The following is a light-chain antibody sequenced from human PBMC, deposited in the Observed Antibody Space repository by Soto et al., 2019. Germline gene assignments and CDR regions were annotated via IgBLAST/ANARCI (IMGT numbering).Light chain of an antibody. J-gene: IGLJ3*02. CDR3: SSYTLSSTHRV. CDR2: EVS. V-gene: IGLV2-14*01. Sequence: QSALTQPASVSGSPGQSITISCTGTSTDVGGYNYVSWYQQHPGKAPKLMIYEVSNRPSGVPNRFSGSKSGNTASLTISGLQADDDADYYCSSYTLSSTHRVFGGGTKLTLL. CDR1: STDVGGYNY.